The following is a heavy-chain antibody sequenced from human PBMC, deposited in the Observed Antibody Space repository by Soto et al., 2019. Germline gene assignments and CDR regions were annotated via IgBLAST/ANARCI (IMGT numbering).Heavy chain of an antibody. CDR1: GGSISSSSYY. D-gene: IGHD3-9*01. V-gene: IGHV4-39*01. Sequence: QLQLQESGPGLVKPSETLSLTCTVSGGSISSSSYYWGWIRQPPGKGLEWIGSIYYSGSTYYNPSLKSRVTISVDTSKNQFSLKLRSVTAADTAVYYCARLRGFRRYFDWLLTFDYWGQGTLVTVSS. CDR3: ARLRGFRRYFDWLLTFDY. J-gene: IGHJ4*02. CDR2: IYYSGST.